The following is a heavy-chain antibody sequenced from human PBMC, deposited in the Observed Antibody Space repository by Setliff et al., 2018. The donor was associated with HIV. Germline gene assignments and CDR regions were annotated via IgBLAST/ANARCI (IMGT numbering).Heavy chain of an antibody. J-gene: IGHJ6*02. CDR3: ARARRGSSNNVIDV. V-gene: IGHV4-61*02. CDR2: VYSSGST. D-gene: IGHD1-1*01. CDR1: GGSVNNGSFY. Sequence: SETLSLTCTVSGGSVNNGSFYWTWVRQPAGKGLDWIGRVYSSGSTNYNPSLKSRVTISIDASENQFSLRLTSVTAADTAIYYCARARRGSSNNVIDVWGQGTTVTVSS.